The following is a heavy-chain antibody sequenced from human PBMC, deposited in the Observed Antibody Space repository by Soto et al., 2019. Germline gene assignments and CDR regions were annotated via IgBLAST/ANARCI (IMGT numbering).Heavy chain of an antibody. V-gene: IGHV3-30-3*01. D-gene: IGHD4-17*01. Sequence: QVQLVESGGGVVQPGRSLRLSCAASGFTFSSYAMHWVRQAPGKGLERVAVISYDGSNKYYADSVKGRFTISRDNSKNTLYLQMNSLRAEDTAVYYCARFVEYGEFASYGMDVWGQGTTVTVSS. CDR1: GFTFSSYA. J-gene: IGHJ6*02. CDR2: ISYDGSNK. CDR3: ARFVEYGEFASYGMDV.